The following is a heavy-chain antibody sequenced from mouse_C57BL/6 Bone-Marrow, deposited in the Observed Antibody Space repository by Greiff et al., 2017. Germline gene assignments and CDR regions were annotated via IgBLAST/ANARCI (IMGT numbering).Heavy chain of an antibody. J-gene: IGHJ2*01. CDR2: SFPRSGNT. CDR3: ARSRYGYDHY. V-gene: IGHV1-81*01. CDR1: GYTFTSYG. D-gene: IGHD2-2*01. Sequence: VKLVESGAELARPGASVKLSCKASGYTFTSYGISWVKQRTGQGLEWIGESFPRSGNTYYNEKFKGRATLTADKSSSTAYMELRSLTSEDSAVYFCARSRYGYDHYWGQGTTLTVSS.